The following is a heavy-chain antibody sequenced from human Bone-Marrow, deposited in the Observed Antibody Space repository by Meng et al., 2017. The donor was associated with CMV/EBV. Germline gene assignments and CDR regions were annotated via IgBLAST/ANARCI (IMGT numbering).Heavy chain of an antibody. CDR2: IYYSGST. J-gene: IGHJ4*02. CDR1: GGSISSGDYY. D-gene: IGHD3-22*01. CDR3: ARDNPPIITMIGVDFDY. V-gene: IGHV4-30-4*08. Sequence: SETLSLTCTVSGGSISSGDYYWSWIRQPPGKGLEWIGYIYYSGSTYYNPSLKSRVTISVDTSKNQFSLKLSSVTAADTAVYYCARDNPPIITMIGVDFDYWGQGTLVTVSS.